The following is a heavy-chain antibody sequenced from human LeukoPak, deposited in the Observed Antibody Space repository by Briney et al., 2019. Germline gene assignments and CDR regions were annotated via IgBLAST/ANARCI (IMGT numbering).Heavy chain of an antibody. D-gene: IGHD1-26*01. CDR2: IYHSGST. Sequence: SETLSLTCTVSGYSISSGYYWGWIRQPPGKGLEWIGSIYHSGSTYYNPSLKSRVTISVDTSKNQFSLKLTSVTTADTAVYYCARAGYSGSLRGAFDIWGQGTMVTVSS. J-gene: IGHJ3*02. V-gene: IGHV4-38-2*02. CDR1: GYSISSGYY. CDR3: ARAGYSGSLRGAFDI.